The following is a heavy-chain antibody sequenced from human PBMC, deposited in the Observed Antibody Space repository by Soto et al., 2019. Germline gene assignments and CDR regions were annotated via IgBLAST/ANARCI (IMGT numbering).Heavy chain of an antibody. CDR3: AKRGIIVGATPMAWFDP. J-gene: IGHJ5*02. Sequence: EVQLLESGGGLVQPGGSLRLSCAASGFTFSSYAMSWVRQAPGKGLEWVSAISGSGGSTYYADSVKGRFTISRDNSKNTLYLQMNSRRAEDTAVYYCAKRGIIVGATPMAWFDPWGQGTLVTVSS. D-gene: IGHD1-26*01. CDR2: ISGSGGST. V-gene: IGHV3-23*01. CDR1: GFTFSSYA.